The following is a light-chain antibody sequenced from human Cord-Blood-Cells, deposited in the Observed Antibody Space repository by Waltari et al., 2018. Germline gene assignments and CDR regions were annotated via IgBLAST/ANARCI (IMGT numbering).Light chain of an antibody. CDR2: YDS. J-gene: IGLJ2*01. V-gene: IGLV3-21*04. CDR1: NLGSKS. CDR3: QVWDSSSDHVV. Sequence: SYVLTQPPSVSVAPGKTARTTCGGNNLGSKSLHWYQQKPGPAPVLVIYYDSDRPSGIPERFSGSNSGNTATLTISRVEAGDEADYYCQVWDSSSDHVVFGGGTKLTVL.